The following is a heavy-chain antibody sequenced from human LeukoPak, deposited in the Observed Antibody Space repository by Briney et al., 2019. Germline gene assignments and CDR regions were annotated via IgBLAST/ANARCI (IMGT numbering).Heavy chain of an antibody. CDR1: GFTFSSYA. Sequence: GGSLRLSCAASGFTFSSYAMSWVRQAPGKGLEWVSAISGSGGSTYYADSVKGRFTISRDNSKNTLYLQMNSLRAEDTAVYYCAKDGIAAAGPFNYYYYYMDVWGKGTTVTVSS. D-gene: IGHD6-13*01. CDR3: AKDGIAAAGPFNYYYYYMDV. J-gene: IGHJ6*03. V-gene: IGHV3-23*01. CDR2: ISGSGGST.